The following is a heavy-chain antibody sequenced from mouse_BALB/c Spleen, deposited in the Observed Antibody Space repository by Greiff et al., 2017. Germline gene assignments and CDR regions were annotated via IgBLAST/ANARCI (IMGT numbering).Heavy chain of an antibody. CDR1: GFTFSSYA. Sequence: EVKLMESGGGLVKPGGSLKLSCAASGFTFSSYAMSWVRQTPEKRLEWVASISSGGSTYYPDSVKGRFTISRDNARNILYLQMSSLRSEDTAMYYCARIRYYYGSSHWYFDVWGAGTTVTVSS. V-gene: IGHV5-6-5*01. J-gene: IGHJ1*01. CDR2: ISSGGST. CDR3: ARIRYYYGSSHWYFDV. D-gene: IGHD1-1*01.